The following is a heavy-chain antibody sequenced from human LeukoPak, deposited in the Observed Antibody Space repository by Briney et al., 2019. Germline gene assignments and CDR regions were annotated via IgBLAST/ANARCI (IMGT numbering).Heavy chain of an antibody. J-gene: IGHJ4*02. Sequence: GGSLRLSCAASGFTFSSYSMSWVRQAPGKGLEWVSYISSSSSTIKYADSVRGRFTISRDNAKNSLYLQMNSLRAEDTAVYYCARDKQVGATYFDYWGQGTLVTVSS. CDR2: ISSSSSTI. V-gene: IGHV3-48*01. D-gene: IGHD1-26*01. CDR1: GFTFSSYS. CDR3: ARDKQVGATYFDY.